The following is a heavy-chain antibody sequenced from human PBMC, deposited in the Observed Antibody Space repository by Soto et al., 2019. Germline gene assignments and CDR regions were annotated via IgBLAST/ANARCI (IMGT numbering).Heavy chain of an antibody. D-gene: IGHD3-9*01. Sequence: SETLSLTCTVSGGSISSYYWSWIRQPPGKGLEWIGYIYYSGSTNYNPSLKSRVTISVDTSKNQFSLKLSSVTAADTAVYYCARSDYDILTGYLDWFDPWGQGTQVTVSS. CDR3: ARSDYDILTGYLDWFDP. V-gene: IGHV4-59*01. CDR2: IYYSGST. CDR1: GGSISSYY. J-gene: IGHJ5*02.